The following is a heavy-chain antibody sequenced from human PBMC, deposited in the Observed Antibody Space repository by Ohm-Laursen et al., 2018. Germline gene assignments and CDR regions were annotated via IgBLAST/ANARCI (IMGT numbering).Heavy chain of an antibody. CDR2: ISWNSGSI. CDR1: GFTFDDYA. J-gene: IGHJ4*02. Sequence: SLRLSCAASGFTFDDYAVHWVRQAPGKGLEWVSGISWNSGSIGYADSVKGRFTISRDNAKNSLYLQMNSLRAEDTALYYCAKTGDPDYYDSSGYYAYFDYWGQGTLVTVSS. V-gene: IGHV3-9*01. CDR3: AKTGDPDYYDSSGYYAYFDY. D-gene: IGHD3-22*01.